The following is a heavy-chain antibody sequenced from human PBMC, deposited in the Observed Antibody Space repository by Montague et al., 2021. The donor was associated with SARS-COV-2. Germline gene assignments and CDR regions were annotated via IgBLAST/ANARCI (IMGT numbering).Heavy chain of an antibody. Sequence: SETLSLTCTVSGDSMRSSYWNWIRQPPGKGLEYIGYTYYSGVANYNPSLRSRVTISLDTSKNRFSLNLRSVTAADTAVYYCARSVVGGTYRHTRWFDPWGQGTLVTVFS. V-gene: IGHV4-59*13. CDR3: ARSVVGGTYRHTRWFDP. J-gene: IGHJ5*02. CDR1: GDSMRSSY. D-gene: IGHD3-16*02. CDR2: TYYSGVA.